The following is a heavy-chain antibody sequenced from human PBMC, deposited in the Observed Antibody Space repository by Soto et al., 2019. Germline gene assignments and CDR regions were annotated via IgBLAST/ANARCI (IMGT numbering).Heavy chain of an antibody. D-gene: IGHD6-13*01. CDR3: AKNIAAAGRGGWFDP. CDR2: TYYRSKWYN. CDR1: GDSVSSNSAA. J-gene: IGHJ5*02. V-gene: IGHV6-1*01. Sequence: SQTLSLTCAISGDSVSSNSAAWNWIRQSPSRGLEWLGRTYYRSKWYNDYAVSVKSRITINPDTSKNQFSLQLNSVTPEDTAVYYCAKNIAAAGRGGWFDPWGQGTLVTVSS.